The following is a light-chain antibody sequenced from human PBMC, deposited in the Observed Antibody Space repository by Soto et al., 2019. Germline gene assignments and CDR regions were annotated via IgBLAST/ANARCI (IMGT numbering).Light chain of an antibody. CDR1: QSVSSSY. J-gene: IGKJ4*01. CDR3: QQCVGSPRLT. CDR2: GAS. Sequence: EIVLTQSPGTLSLSPGERATLSCRASQSVSSSYLAWYQQKPGQAPRLLIYGASSGDTGIPDRFRGRSSGKDCTLTISRLEPEDLPVYCCQQCVGSPRLTCGGGTKLEIK. V-gene: IGKV3-20*01.